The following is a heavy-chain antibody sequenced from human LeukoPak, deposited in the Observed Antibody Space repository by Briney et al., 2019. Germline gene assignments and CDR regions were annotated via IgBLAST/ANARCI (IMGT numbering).Heavy chain of an antibody. J-gene: IGHJ5*02. D-gene: IGHD5-18*01. V-gene: IGHV4-34*09. CDR1: GGSFSGYY. CDR3: ARLLKGGYSYVRGFDP. Sequence: SETLSLTCAVYGGSFSGYYWSWIRQPPGKGLEWIGEIYHSGSTNYNPSLKSRVTISVDTSKNQFSLKLSSVTAADTAVYYCARLLKGGYSYVRGFDPWGQGTLVTVSS. CDR2: IYHSGST.